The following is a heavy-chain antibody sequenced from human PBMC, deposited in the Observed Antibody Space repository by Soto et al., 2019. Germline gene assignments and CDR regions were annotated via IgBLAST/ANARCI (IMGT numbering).Heavy chain of an antibody. V-gene: IGHV2-5*02. J-gene: IGHJ4*02. CDR3: AHKGGGDRILDY. CDR1: GFSLSASGVG. CDR2: IYWDDAK. Sequence: QITLKESGPTLVKPTQTLTLTCTFSGFSLSASGVGVGWIRQPPGKALEWLAIIYWDDAKHYSPSLKSSLTITKDPPKNQVVLTMTNMDPVDQATYYCAHKGGGDRILDYWGQGTLVTVSS. D-gene: IGHD3-16*01.